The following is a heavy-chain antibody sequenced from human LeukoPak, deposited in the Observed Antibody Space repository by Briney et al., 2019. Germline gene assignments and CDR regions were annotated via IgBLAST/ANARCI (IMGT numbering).Heavy chain of an antibody. J-gene: IGHJ3*02. CDR2: ISYDGSNK. D-gene: IGHD5-24*01. CDR3: ARFVEPGGAFDI. V-gene: IGHV3-30-3*01. Sequence: PGGSLRLSCAASGFAFSSYAMSWVRQAPGKGLEWVAVISYDGSNKYYADSVKGRFTISRDNSKNTLYLQMNSLRAEDTAVYYCARFVEPGGAFDIWGQGTMVTVSS. CDR1: GFAFSSYA.